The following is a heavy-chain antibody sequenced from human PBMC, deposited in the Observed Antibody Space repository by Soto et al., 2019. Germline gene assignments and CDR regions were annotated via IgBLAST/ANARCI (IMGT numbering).Heavy chain of an antibody. Sequence: SETLSLTCAVSGGSISSSNWWSWVRQPPGKGLEWIGEIYHSGSTDYNPSLKSRVTISVDTSRNQFSLKVNSVTAADTAVYYCARRPVVAVTGSLDNWLDPWGQGILVTVSS. CDR1: GGSISSSNW. CDR2: IYHSGST. D-gene: IGHD2-21*01. V-gene: IGHV4-4*02. CDR3: ARRPVVAVTGSLDNWLDP. J-gene: IGHJ5*02.